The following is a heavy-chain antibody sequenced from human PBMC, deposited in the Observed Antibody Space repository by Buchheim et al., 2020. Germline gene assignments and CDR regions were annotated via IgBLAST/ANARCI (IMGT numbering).Heavy chain of an antibody. CDR1: GFTFSNAW. V-gene: IGHV3-15*01. Sequence: EVQLVESGGGLVKPGGSLRLSCAASGFTFSNAWMSWVRQAPGKGLEWVGRIKSKTDGGTTDYAAPAKGRFTISRDDSKNTLYLQMNSLKTEDTAVYYCTTDPDIVVVPAARRFDYWGQGTL. CDR2: IKSKTDGGTT. CDR3: TTDPDIVVVPAARRFDY. D-gene: IGHD2-2*01. J-gene: IGHJ4*02.